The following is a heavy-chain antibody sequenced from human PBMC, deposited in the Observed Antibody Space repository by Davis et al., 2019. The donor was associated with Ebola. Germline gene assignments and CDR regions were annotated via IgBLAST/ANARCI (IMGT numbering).Heavy chain of an antibody. J-gene: IGHJ4*02. CDR1: GFTFSSYE. V-gene: IGHV3-21*01. CDR3: ARVSVYQYYFDY. D-gene: IGHD5/OR15-5a*01. CDR2: ISSSSSYI. Sequence: GGSLRLSCAASGFTFSSYEMNWARQAPGKGLEWASPISSSSSYIYYADSVKGRFTISRDNAKNSLYLQMNSLRAEDTAVYYCARVSVYQYYFDYWGQGTLVTVSS.